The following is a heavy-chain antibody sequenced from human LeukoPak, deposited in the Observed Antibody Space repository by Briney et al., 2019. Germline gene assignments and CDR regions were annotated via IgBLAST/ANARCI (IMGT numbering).Heavy chain of an antibody. D-gene: IGHD3-10*01. CDR3: AREPALWFGELLSYFDY. CDR2: INSDGTST. Sequence: GGSLRLSCAASGFSFSSDWMHWVRQVPGEGLVWVSRINSDGTSTAYADSVKGRFTISRDNAKNTLYLQMNSLRAEDTAVYYCAREPALWFGELLSYFDYWGQGTLVSVSS. V-gene: IGHV3-74*01. CDR1: GFSFSSDW. J-gene: IGHJ4*02.